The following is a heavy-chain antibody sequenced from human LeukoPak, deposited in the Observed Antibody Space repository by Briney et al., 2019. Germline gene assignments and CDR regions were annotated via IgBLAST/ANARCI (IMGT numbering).Heavy chain of an antibody. V-gene: IGHV1-2*06. J-gene: IGHJ6*03. CDR2: INPNSGGT. CDR1: GYTFTAYY. D-gene: IGHD3-3*01. CDR3: ARAQTGETYDFWSGYPIYYYMDV. Sequence: ASVKVSCTASGYTFTAYYMHWVRQAPGQGLEWMGRINPNSGGTNYAQKFQGRVTMTRDTSISTAYMELSRLRSDDTAVYYCARAQTGETYDFWSGYPIYYYMDVWGKGTTVTVSS.